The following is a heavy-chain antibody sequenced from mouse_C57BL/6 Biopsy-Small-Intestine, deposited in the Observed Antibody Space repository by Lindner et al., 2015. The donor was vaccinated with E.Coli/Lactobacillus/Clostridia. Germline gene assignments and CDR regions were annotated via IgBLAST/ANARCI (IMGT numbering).Heavy chain of an antibody. CDR1: GYTFINYY. V-gene: IGHV1-64*01. CDR2: INPSGGST. Sequence: SVKVSCKASGYTFINYYMHWVRQAPGQGLEWMGIINPSGGSTTYAQGFQGRVTMTRDTSTSTVYMELSSLRSEDTAVYYCARERRETGLHCSGGACYSEFDYWGQGTPVTVSS. CDR3: ARERRETGLHCSGGACYSEFDY. D-gene: IGHD1-1*02. J-gene: IGHJ4*01.